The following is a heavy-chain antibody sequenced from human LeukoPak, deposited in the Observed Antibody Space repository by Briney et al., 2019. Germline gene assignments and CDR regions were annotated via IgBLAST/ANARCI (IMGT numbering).Heavy chain of an antibody. CDR1: GFTFSSYG. Sequence: PGRSLRLSCAASGFTFSSYGMQWVRQAPGKGLEWVAVIWSDGNRKYHADSVKGRFTISRDNSKNTLYLQMNSLRAEDTAVYYCAKGAYGDPYFDYWGQGTLVTVSS. D-gene: IGHD4-17*01. CDR2: IWSDGNRK. V-gene: IGHV3-33*06. CDR3: AKGAYGDPYFDY. J-gene: IGHJ4*02.